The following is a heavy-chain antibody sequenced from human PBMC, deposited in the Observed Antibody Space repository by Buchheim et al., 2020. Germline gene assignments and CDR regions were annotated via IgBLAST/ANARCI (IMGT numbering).Heavy chain of an antibody. CDR3: AKNTKPSYSSGGPLNY. CDR1: GFTFSSYG. D-gene: IGHD6-19*01. J-gene: IGHJ4*02. CDR2: ITYDGSNK. Sequence: QVQLVESGGGVVQPGRSLRLSCAASGFTFSSYGMHWVRQAPGKGLEWVAVITYDGSNKYYADSVKGRFTISRDNSKNTLYLQMNSLRAEDTAVYYCAKNTKPSYSSGGPLNYWGQGTL. V-gene: IGHV3-30*18.